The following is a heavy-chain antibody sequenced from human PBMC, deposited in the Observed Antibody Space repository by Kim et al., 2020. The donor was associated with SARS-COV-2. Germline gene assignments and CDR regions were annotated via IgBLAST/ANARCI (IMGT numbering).Heavy chain of an antibody. J-gene: IGHJ3*02. CDR2: ISSSSNSK. CDR1: VFTFRSYE. CDR3: AREVLVSPDAFDI. V-gene: IGHV3-48*03. Sequence: GGSLRLSCAASVFTFRSYEMNWVSQVPGKGLAWVSYISSSSNSKYYADSVKGRFTISRDNAKDSLYLQMNGLRAEDTAVYYCAREVLVSPDAFDIWGQGTMVAVSS. D-gene: IGHD2-2*01.